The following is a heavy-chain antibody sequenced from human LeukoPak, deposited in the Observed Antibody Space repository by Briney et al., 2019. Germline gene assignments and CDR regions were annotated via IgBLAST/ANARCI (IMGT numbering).Heavy chain of an antibody. CDR1: GFTFSSYA. CDR2: ISGSGGST. CDR3: AKGRVPLAARPLHFDY. V-gene: IGHV3-23*01. D-gene: IGHD6-6*01. Sequence: GGSLRLSCAASGFTFSSYAMSWVRQAPGKGLEWGSAISGSGGSTYYADSVKGRFTISRDNSKNTLYLQMNSLRAEDTAVYYCAKGRVPLAARPLHFDYWGQGTLVTVSS. J-gene: IGHJ4*02.